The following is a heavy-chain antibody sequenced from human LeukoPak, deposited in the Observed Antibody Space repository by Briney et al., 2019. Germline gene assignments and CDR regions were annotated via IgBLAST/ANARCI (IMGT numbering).Heavy chain of an antibody. Sequence: GGSLRLSCQASGFTFSIYAMSWVRQAPGKGVEWVSSINPDGGGSFFADSVKGRFTISRDDSRSVVYLQMNSLSAEDTAVYYCARSGVATCHYWGQGVLVTVSS. D-gene: IGHD2-15*01. V-gene: IGHV3-23*01. CDR3: ARSGVATCHY. CDR2: INPDGGGS. CDR1: GFTFSIYA. J-gene: IGHJ4*02.